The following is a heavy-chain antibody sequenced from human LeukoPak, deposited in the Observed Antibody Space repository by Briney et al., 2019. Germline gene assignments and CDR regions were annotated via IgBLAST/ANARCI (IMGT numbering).Heavy chain of an antibody. CDR3: ARDDDIVVVPADDYYYYYGMDV. Sequence: GGSLRLSCAASGFTLSSYAMRWVRQAPGKGLEWVAVISYDGSNKYYADSVKGRFTISRDNSKNTLYLQMNSLRAEDTAVYYCARDDDIVVVPADDYYYYYGMDVWGQGTTVTVSS. D-gene: IGHD2-2*01. V-gene: IGHV3-30*04. CDR1: GFTLSSYA. CDR2: ISYDGSNK. J-gene: IGHJ6*02.